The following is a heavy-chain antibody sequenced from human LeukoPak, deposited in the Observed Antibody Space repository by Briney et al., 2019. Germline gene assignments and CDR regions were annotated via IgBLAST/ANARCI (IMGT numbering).Heavy chain of an antibody. V-gene: IGHV3-23*01. CDR2: ISGSGGGT. D-gene: IGHD3-16*01. CDR1: GFDFSSYV. J-gene: IGHJ4*02. CDR3: GKKGGRSFEN. Sequence: GGSLRLSCAASGFDFSSYVMTWVRQSPEKGLEWVSAISGSGGGTSYADSVKGRFTISRDNFKNILYLQMSGLRAEDTAIYFCGKKGGRSFENWGQGTLVTVSS.